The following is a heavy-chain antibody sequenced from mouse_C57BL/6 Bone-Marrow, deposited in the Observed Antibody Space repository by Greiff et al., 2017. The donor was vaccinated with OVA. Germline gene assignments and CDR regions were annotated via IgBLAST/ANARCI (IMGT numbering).Heavy chain of an antibody. J-gene: IGHJ3*01. D-gene: IGHD2-4*01. CDR3: ARKGAKIYYDYSFAY. Sequence: VQLQQSGPGLVQPSQSLSITCTVSGFSLTSYGVHWVRQSPGKGLEWLGVIWSGGSTDYNAAFISRLSISKDNSKSQVFFKMNRLQADDTAIYYCARKGAKIYYDYSFAYWGQGTLVTVSA. CDR1: GFSLTSYG. CDR2: IWSGGST. V-gene: IGHV2-2*01.